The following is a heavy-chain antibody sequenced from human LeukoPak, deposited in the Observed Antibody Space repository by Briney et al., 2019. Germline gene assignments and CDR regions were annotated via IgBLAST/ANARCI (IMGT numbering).Heavy chain of an antibody. CDR1: GYTFTGYY. Sequence: ASVKVSCKASGYTFTGYYMHWVRQAPGQGLEWMGRINPNSGGTNYAQKFQGRVTMTRDTSISTAYMGLSRLRSDDTAVYYCARELRVPGQGYCSGGSCYKRWFDPWGQGTLVTVSS. J-gene: IGHJ5*02. D-gene: IGHD2-15*01. CDR3: ARELRVPGQGYCSGGSCYKRWFDP. CDR2: INPNSGGT. V-gene: IGHV1-2*06.